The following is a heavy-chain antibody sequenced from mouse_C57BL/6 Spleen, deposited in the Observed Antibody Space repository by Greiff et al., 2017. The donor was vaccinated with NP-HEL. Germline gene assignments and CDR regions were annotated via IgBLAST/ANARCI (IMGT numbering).Heavy chain of an antibody. CDR1: GFTFSDYG. CDR2: ISSGSSTI. CDR3: ARRITTVVDYYAMDY. Sequence: EVQLVESGGGLVKPGGSLKLSCAASGFTFSDYGMHWVRQAPEKGLEWVAYISSGSSTIYYADTVKGRFTISRDNAKNTLFLQMTSLRSEDTAMYYCARRITTVVDYYAMDYWGQGTSVTVSS. D-gene: IGHD1-1*01. V-gene: IGHV5-17*01. J-gene: IGHJ4*01.